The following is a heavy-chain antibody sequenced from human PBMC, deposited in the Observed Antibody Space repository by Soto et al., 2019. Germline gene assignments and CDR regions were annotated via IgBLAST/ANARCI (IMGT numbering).Heavy chain of an antibody. J-gene: IGHJ3*02. CDR2: IYYSGST. CDR1: CGSISSYY. CDR3: ARRYGAPFDI. V-gene: IGHV4-59*08. Sequence: AETLAPSCTFSCGSISSYYWRWSRQPPGKGLEWIGYIYYSGSTNYNPSLKSRVTISVDTSKNQFSLKLSSVTAADTAVYYCARRYGAPFDIWGQGTMVT. D-gene: IGHD2-8*01.